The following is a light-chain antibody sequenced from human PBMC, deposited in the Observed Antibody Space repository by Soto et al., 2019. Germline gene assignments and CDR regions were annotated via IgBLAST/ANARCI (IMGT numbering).Light chain of an antibody. CDR3: MQPLQLPFT. Sequence: DIVMTQSPLSLPVTPGEPASISCRASQSLLHTNGYTYLNWYLQRPGQSPQLLIYLASSRASGVPDRFSGSGSGTDFTLRISRLEAEDVGVYYCMQPLQLPFTFDPGTKVDIK. V-gene: IGKV2-28*01. J-gene: IGKJ3*01. CDR1: QSLLHTNGYTY. CDR2: LAS.